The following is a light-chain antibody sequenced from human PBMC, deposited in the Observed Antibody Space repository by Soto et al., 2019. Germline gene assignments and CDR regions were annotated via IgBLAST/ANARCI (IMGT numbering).Light chain of an antibody. V-gene: IGKV1-9*01. Sequence: DIQLTQSPSFLPASVGDRVTITCRASQGISSYLAWYRQKAGKAPNLLIYTASTLQSGVPSRFSGSGSGTEFTLTISSLQPEDFATYYCQQLNSDPPLTFVGGTEVEIK. CDR3: QQLNSDPPLT. CDR1: QGISSY. CDR2: TAS. J-gene: IGKJ4*01.